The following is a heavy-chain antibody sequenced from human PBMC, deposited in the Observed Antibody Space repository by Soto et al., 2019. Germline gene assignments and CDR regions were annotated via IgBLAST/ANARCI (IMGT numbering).Heavy chain of an antibody. J-gene: IGHJ4*02. Sequence: PSETLSLTCTVSGASFSHFYWSWIRQAPGKGLEWLGYIYDSGSTNYNPSVKSRVTMSVDTSKTQLSLDLGSVTAADTAVYYCARGSYYYDSSGYYHYWGQGTLVTVS. CDR3: ARGSYYYDSSGYYHY. V-gene: IGHV4-59*08. CDR1: GASFSHFY. D-gene: IGHD3-22*01. CDR2: IYDSGST.